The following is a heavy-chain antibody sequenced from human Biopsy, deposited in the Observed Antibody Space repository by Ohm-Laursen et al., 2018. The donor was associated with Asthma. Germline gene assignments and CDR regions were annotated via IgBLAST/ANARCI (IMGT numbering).Heavy chain of an antibody. Sequence: SLRLSFTESGFTDRRDHLFWVRQAPGKGLEWVSVIYSGGTSHTADSVRGRFTISRDFSKNPLHLQMHSLRVEDTGVYYCARGDSSGWSHYYFDYWGQGTLVTVSS. CDR1: GFTDRRDH. CDR3: ARGDSSGWSHYYFDY. CDR2: IYSGGTS. J-gene: IGHJ4*02. D-gene: IGHD6-19*01. V-gene: IGHV3-53*01.